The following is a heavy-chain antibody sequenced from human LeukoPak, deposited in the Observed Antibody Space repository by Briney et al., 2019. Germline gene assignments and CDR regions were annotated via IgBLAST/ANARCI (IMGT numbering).Heavy chain of an antibody. CDR1: GFTFTNYA. CDR2: ICGSGGST. D-gene: IGHD2-2*02. V-gene: IGHV3-23*01. J-gene: IGHJ4*02. Sequence: QSGGSLRLSCAASGFTFTNYAMSWVRQAPGKGLEWVSAICGSGGSTYYADSVKGRFTISRDNSKNTLYLQMNSLRADDTAVYYCAKGGDTSCYTRLDYWGQGTLVTVSS. CDR3: AKGGDTSCYTRLDY.